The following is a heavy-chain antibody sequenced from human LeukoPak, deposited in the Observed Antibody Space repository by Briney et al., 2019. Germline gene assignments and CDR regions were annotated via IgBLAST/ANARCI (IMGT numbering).Heavy chain of an antibody. CDR2: INPNSGGT. D-gene: IGHD5-24*01. J-gene: IGHJ4*02. CDR1: GYTFTGYY. CDR3: ARDLPPEVAANRYDY. Sequence: ASVKVSCKASGYTFTGYYMHWVRQAPGQGLEWMGWINPNSGGTNYAQKFQGRVTMTRDMSTSTVYMELSSLRSEDTAVYYCARDLPPEVAANRYDYWGQGTLVTVSS. V-gene: IGHV1-2*02.